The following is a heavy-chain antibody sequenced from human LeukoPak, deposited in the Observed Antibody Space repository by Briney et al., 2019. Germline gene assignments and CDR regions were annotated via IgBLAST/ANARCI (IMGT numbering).Heavy chain of an antibody. CDR2: IYTSGST. CDR1: GGSISSSSYY. V-gene: IGHV4-61*02. J-gene: IGHJ4*02. Sequence: SETLSLTCTVSGGSISSSSYYWSWIRQSAGKGLEWIGRIYTSGSTNYNPSLMSRVSMSIDTSKKQFSLRLSSVTAADTAVYYCARGYSGSWYREFFDHWGQGTLVTVSS. CDR3: ARGYSGSWYREFFDH. D-gene: IGHD2-15*01.